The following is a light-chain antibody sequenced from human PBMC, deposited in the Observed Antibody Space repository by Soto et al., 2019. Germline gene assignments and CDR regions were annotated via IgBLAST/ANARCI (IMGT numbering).Light chain of an antibody. J-gene: IGKJ2*01. CDR1: QSVLYSSNNKNY. V-gene: IGKV4-1*01. Sequence: DIVMTQSPDSLAVSLGERATINCKSSQSVLYSSNNKNYLAWYQQKPGQPPKLLIYWAPTRESGVPDRFSGSGSGTDFTLTISSLQAEDVAVYYCQQYYSTPQTFGKGTKLEIK. CDR3: QQYYSTPQT. CDR2: WAP.